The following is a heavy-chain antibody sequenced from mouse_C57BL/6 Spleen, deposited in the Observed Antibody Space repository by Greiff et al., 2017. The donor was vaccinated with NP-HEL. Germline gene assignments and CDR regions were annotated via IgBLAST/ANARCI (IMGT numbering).Heavy chain of an antibody. CDR1: GYTFTSYW. J-gene: IGHJ3*01. D-gene: IGHD1-1*01. V-gene: IGHV1-7*01. CDR2: INPSSGYT. CDR3: ARGEFGDHGRAWFAY. Sequence: VQLQQSGAELAKPGASVKLSCKASGYTFTSYWMHWVKQRPGQGLEWIGYINPSSGYTKYNQKFKDKATLTADKSSSTAYMQLSRLTYKDSAVYYCARGEFGDHGRAWFAYWGQGTLLTVSA.